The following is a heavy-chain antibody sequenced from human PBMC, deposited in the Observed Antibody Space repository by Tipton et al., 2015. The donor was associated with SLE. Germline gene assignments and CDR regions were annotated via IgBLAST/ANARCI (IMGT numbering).Heavy chain of an antibody. CDR3: ARESTVEGAFDI. CDR1: GFTFSSYA. D-gene: IGHD4-17*01. CDR2: ISSNGGST. J-gene: IGHJ3*02. V-gene: IGHV3-64*04. Sequence: SLRLSCAASGFTFSSYAMHWVRQAPGKGLEYVSAISSNGGSTYYADSVKGRFTISRDNSKNTLYLQMNSLRAEDTAVYYCARESTVEGAFDIWGQGTMVTVSS.